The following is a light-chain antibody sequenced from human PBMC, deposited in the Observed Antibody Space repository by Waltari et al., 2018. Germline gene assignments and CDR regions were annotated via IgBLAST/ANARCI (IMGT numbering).Light chain of an antibody. Sequence: EIVMTQSPATLSVPPGERPPPSCRASQSVSSNLAWYQQKPGQAPRPPIYGASTRATGIPARFSGSGSGTEFTLTISSLQSEDFAVYYCQQYNNWPPKTFGQGTKVEIK. CDR3: QQYNNWPPKT. J-gene: IGKJ1*01. CDR1: QSVSSN. V-gene: IGKV3-15*01. CDR2: GAS.